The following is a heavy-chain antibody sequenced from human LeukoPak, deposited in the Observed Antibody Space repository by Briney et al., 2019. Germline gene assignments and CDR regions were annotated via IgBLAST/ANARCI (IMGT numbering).Heavy chain of an antibody. J-gene: IGHJ4*02. D-gene: IGHD3-22*01. V-gene: IGHV3-43D*03. CDR3: AKARVPYYYDSSGYYFPDY. CDR2: ISWDGGST. Sequence: GGSLRLSCAASGFTFDDYAMRWVRQAPGKGLEWVSLISWDGGSTYYADSVKGRFTISRDNSKNSLYLQMNSLRAEDTALYYCAKARVPYYYDSSGYYFPDYWGQGTLVTVSS. CDR1: GFTFDDYA.